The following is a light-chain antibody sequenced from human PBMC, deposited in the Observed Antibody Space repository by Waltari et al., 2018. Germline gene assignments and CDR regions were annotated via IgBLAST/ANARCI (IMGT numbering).Light chain of an antibody. CDR1: NSTIGSNS. Sequence: QSVLTQPPSLSAAPRQKVTISCSGNNSTIGSNSVYWYRQLPGTAPKLLIYENNKRPSGIPDRFSGSKSGTSATLGITGLQTGDEADYYCATWDKSLSGWVFGGGTKLTVL. CDR2: ENN. V-gene: IGLV1-51*02. CDR3: ATWDKSLSGWV. J-gene: IGLJ3*02.